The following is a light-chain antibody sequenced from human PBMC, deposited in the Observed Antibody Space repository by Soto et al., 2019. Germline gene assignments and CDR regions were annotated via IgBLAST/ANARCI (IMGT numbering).Light chain of an antibody. V-gene: IGKV3-15*01. CDR2: DAS. Sequence: EIVMTQSPATLSVSPGERATLSCRASQSVSSKLAWYQQKPGQAHRLLIYDASTRATGIPARFSGSGSGTEFTLTISSLQSEDFAVYYCQQYNNWPTWTFGQGTKVEIK. CDR1: QSVSSK. CDR3: QQYNNWPTWT. J-gene: IGKJ1*01.